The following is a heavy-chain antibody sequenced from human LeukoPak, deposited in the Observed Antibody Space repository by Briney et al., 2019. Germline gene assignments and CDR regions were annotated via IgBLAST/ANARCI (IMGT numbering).Heavy chain of an antibody. CDR3: AKVTAAGTVFDY. V-gene: IGHV3-23*01. CDR1: GFTFSSYA. CDR2: ISGSGGST. Sequence: GGSLRLSCAASGFTFSSYAMSWVRQAPGKGLECVSAISGSGGSTYFADSVKGRFTISRDNSKNTLYLQMNSLRAEDTAVYYCAKVTAAGTVFDYWGQGTLVTVSS. J-gene: IGHJ4*02. D-gene: IGHD6-13*01.